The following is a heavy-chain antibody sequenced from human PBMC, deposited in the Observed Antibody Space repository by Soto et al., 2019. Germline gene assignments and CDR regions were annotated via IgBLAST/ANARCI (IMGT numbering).Heavy chain of an antibody. Sequence: QVQLVQSGAEVKKPGASVKVSCKASGYTFTSYGISWVRQAPGQGLEWMGWISAYNGNTKYAHELQGRVTMTTDTSTSTAYMELRSLRSDDTAVYYCARSQNYYDSSGLCDYWGQGTLVTVSS. D-gene: IGHD3-22*01. CDR2: ISAYNGNT. CDR3: ARSQNYYDSSGLCDY. CDR1: GYTFTSYG. J-gene: IGHJ4*02. V-gene: IGHV1-18*01.